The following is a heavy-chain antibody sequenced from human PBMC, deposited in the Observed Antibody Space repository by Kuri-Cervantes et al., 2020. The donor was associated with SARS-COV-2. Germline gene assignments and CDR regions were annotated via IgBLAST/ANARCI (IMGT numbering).Heavy chain of an antibody. Sequence: GESLKISCAASGFTFSSYWMSWVRQAPGKGLEWVANIKQDGSEKYYVDSVKGRFTISRDNAKNSLYLQMNSLRAEDTAVYYCATRTGFGELIFDYWGQGTLVTVSS. CDR2: IKQDGSEK. V-gene: IGHV3-7*01. D-gene: IGHD3-10*01. J-gene: IGHJ4*02. CDR3: ATRTGFGELIFDY. CDR1: GFTFSSYW.